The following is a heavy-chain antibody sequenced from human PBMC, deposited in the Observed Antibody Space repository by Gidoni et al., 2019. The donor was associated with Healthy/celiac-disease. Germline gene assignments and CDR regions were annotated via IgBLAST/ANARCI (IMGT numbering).Heavy chain of an antibody. J-gene: IGHJ6*02. D-gene: IGHD3-10*01. CDR1: GFPFSSYS. CDR3: ARDLRPYYYGSWSYYAGARGMDV. Sequence: EVQLVESGGGLVKPGGSRRVTCAASGFPFSSYSMHWVRTAPGTGLEWVSSISSSSSYIDYADSVNGRFTISSDNAKNSLYLQMNSLRAEDTAVYYCARDLRPYYYGSWSYYAGARGMDVWGQGTTVTVSS. CDR2: ISSSSSYI. V-gene: IGHV3-21*01.